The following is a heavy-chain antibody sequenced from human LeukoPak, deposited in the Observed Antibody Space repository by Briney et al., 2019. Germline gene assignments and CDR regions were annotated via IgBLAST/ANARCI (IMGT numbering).Heavy chain of an antibody. J-gene: IGHJ4*02. V-gene: IGHV1-18*01. D-gene: IGHD2-15*01. CDR1: GYTFTSYG. CDR3: ARVSRGLPPTHFDY. Sequence: GASVKVSCKASGYTFTSYGISWVRQAPGQGLEWMGWISAYNGNTNYAQKLQGRVTMTTDTSTSTAYMELRSLRSGDTAVYYCARVSRGLPPTHFDYWGQGTLVTVSS. CDR2: ISAYNGNT.